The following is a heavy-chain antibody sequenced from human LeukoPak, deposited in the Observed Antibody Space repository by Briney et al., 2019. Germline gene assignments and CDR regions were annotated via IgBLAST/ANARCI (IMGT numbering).Heavy chain of an antibody. CDR2: ISGSGGST. CDR1: GFTFSSYG. CDR3: AELGITMIGGV. Sequence: GGSLRLSCAASGFTFSSYGMSWVRQAPGKGLEWVSAISGSGGSTYYADSVKGRFTISRDNSKNTLYLQMNSLRAGDTAVYYCAELGITMIGGVWGKGTTVTISS. J-gene: IGHJ6*04. V-gene: IGHV3-23*01. D-gene: IGHD3-10*02.